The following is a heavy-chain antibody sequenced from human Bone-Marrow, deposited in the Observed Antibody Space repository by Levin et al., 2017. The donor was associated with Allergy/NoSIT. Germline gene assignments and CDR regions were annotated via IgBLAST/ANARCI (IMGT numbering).Heavy chain of an antibody. CDR3: ARGIIGDVRVAHKEAFDI. CDR2: IHNSSGST. J-gene: IGHJ3*02. Sequence: GESLKISCAASGFTFSSYAMSWVRQAPGKGLEWVSSIHNSSGSTHYADSVKGRFTISRDNSKNRLYLQMYSLRAEDTAVYYCARGIIGDVRVAHKEAFDIWGQGTMVSVSS. V-gene: IGHV3-23*05. CDR1: GFTFSSYA. D-gene: IGHD2-8*02.